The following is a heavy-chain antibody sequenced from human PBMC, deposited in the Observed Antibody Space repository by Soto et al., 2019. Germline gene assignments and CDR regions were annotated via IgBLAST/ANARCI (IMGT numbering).Heavy chain of an antibody. Sequence: PGGSLRISCAASGFTFSSYSMNWVRQAPGKGLEWVSSISSSSSYIYYADSVKGRFTISRDNAKNSLYLQMNSLRAEDTAVYYCARDYYDSSGYYPVAPCWGRGTLVTVSS. V-gene: IGHV3-21*01. J-gene: IGHJ4*02. CDR1: GFTFSSYS. D-gene: IGHD3-22*01. CDR2: ISSSSSYI. CDR3: ARDYYDSSGYYPVAPC.